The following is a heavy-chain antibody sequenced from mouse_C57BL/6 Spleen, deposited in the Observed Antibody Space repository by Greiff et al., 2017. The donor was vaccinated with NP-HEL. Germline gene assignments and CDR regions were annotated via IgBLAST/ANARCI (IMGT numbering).Heavy chain of an antibody. Sequence: VHVKQSGPELVKPGASVKISCKASGYSFTDYNMNWVKQSNGKSLEWIGVINPNYGTTSYNQKFKGKATLTVDQSSSTAYMQLNSLTSEDSAVYYCARSSNYRTFFDYWGQGTTLTVSS. CDR1: GYSFTDYN. J-gene: IGHJ2*01. V-gene: IGHV1-39*01. D-gene: IGHD2-5*01. CDR3: ARSSNYRTFFDY. CDR2: INPNYGTT.